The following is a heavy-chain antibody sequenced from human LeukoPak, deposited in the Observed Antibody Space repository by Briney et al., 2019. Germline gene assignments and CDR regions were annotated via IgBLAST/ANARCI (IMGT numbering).Heavy chain of an antibody. CDR2: IYYSGST. CDR3: ARSGGYYYYGMDV. Sequence: SQTLSLTCTVSGGSISSGDYYWSWIRQPPGKGLEWIGYIYYSGSTYYNPSLKSRVTISVDMSKNHFSLNLSSVTAADTAVYYCARSGGYYYYGMDVWGQGTPVTVSS. CDR1: GGSISSGDYY. V-gene: IGHV4-30-4*01. D-gene: IGHD1-26*01. J-gene: IGHJ6*02.